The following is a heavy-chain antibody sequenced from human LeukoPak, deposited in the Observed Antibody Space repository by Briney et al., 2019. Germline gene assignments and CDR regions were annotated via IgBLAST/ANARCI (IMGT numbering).Heavy chain of an antibody. CDR1: GGSFSGYY. Sequence: PSETLSLTCAVYGGSFSGYYWSWIRQPPGKGLEWIGEINHSGSTNYNPSLKSRVTISVDTSKNQFSLKLSSVAAADTAVYYCARHGYYYGSGSYYKKLRGYYYYMDVWGKGTTVTISS. D-gene: IGHD3-10*01. CDR2: INHSGST. J-gene: IGHJ6*03. CDR3: ARHGYYYGSGSYYKKLRGYYYYMDV. V-gene: IGHV4-34*01.